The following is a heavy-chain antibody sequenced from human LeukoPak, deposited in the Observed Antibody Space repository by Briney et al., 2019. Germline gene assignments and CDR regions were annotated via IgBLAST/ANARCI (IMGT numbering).Heavy chain of an antibody. V-gene: IGHV3-66*01. Sequence: SLRLSCAASGFTLSSNYMSWVRQAPGTGLDWVSVIYIGGRTYYADSVKGRFTISRHNSKNTLYLQLNSLRAEDTAVYYCASRKAPGIAAAGTLLDYWGQGTLVTVSS. J-gene: IGHJ4*02. D-gene: IGHD6-13*01. CDR2: IYIGGRT. CDR1: GFTLSSNY. CDR3: ASRKAPGIAAAGTLLDY.